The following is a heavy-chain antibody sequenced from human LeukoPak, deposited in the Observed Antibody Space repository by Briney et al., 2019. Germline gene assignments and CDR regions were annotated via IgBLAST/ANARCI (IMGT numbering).Heavy chain of an antibody. CDR3: TRMTAGHDY. CDR1: GVSFNDYY. Sequence: SETLSLTCAVSGVSFNDYYWSWVRQTPGKGLEWIGEINHSGYTNDSPPLKSRVALSIDTSRKQFSLNLRSVTVADTGIYYCTRMTAGHDYWGQGTLVTVSS. V-gene: IGHV4-34*01. J-gene: IGHJ4*02. CDR2: INHSGYT. D-gene: IGHD2-21*02.